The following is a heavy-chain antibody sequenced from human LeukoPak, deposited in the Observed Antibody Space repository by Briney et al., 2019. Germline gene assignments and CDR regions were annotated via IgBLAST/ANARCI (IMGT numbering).Heavy chain of an antibody. CDR1: GFTFGSYG. Sequence: GGSLRLSCAASGFTFGSYGMHWVRQAPGKGLEWVAVISYDGSNKYYADSVKGRFTISRDNSKNTLYLQMNGLRAEDTAVYYCAKDSSGFIDYWGQGTLVTVSS. J-gene: IGHJ4*02. CDR3: AKDSSGFIDY. V-gene: IGHV3-30*18. D-gene: IGHD6-19*01. CDR2: ISYDGSNK.